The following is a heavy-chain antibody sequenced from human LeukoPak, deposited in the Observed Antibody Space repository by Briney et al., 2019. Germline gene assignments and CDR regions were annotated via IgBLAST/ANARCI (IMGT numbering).Heavy chain of an antibody. CDR3: ARHTNGGTYPLDH. V-gene: IGHV4-59*08. D-gene: IGHD2-8*01. J-gene: IGHJ4*02. Sequence: SETLSLTCTVSGGSISDYYWTWLRQPPGKGLEWIAYIYYSGRTSYNPSLKSRVTISVDTSKNQFSLKMTSVTAADTAVYYCARHTNGGTYPLDHWGQGTLVTVSS. CDR2: IYYSGRT. CDR1: GGSISDYY.